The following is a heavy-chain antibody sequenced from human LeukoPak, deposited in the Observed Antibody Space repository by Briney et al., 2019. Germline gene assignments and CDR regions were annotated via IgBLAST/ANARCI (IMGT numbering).Heavy chain of an antibody. Sequence: PGGSLRLSCAASGFTFSSYAMSWVRQDPGKGLEWVSAISGSGGSTYYADSVKGRFTISRDNSKNTLYLQMNSLRAEDTAVYYCAKESDRILWFGELAVWGQGTLVTVSS. D-gene: IGHD3-10*01. CDR3: AKESDRILWFGELAV. CDR2: ISGSGGST. CDR1: GFTFSSYA. V-gene: IGHV3-23*01. J-gene: IGHJ4*02.